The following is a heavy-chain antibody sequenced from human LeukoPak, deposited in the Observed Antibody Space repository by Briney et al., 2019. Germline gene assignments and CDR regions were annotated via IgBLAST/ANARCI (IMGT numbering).Heavy chain of an antibody. Sequence: SETLSLTCTVSGGSISSSSYYWGWIRQPPGKGLEWIGSIYYSGSTYYNPSLKSRVTISVDTSKNQFSLKLSSVTAADTAVYHCARVRGGSCSSTSCYYYYYYMDVWGKGTTVTVSS. CDR2: IYYSGST. J-gene: IGHJ6*03. CDR3: ARVRGGSCSSTSCYYYYYYMDV. V-gene: IGHV4-39*07. D-gene: IGHD2-2*01. CDR1: GGSISSSSYY.